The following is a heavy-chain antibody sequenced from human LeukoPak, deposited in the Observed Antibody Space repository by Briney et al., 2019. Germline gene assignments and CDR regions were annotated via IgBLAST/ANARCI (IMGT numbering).Heavy chain of an antibody. CDR2: IKSDGSST. J-gene: IGHJ4*02. CDR3: ARDRGYGFDY. D-gene: IGHD5-18*01. V-gene: IGHV3-74*01. Sequence: PGGSLRLSCAASGFTFSSYWMHWVRHVPGKGLVWVSHIKSDGSSTRYADSVKGRFTISRDNAKNTLYLQMNSLRAEDTAVYYCARDRGYGFDYWGQGTLVTVSS. CDR1: GFTFSSYW.